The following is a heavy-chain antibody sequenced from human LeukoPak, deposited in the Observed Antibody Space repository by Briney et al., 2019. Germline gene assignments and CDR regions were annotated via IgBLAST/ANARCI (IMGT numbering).Heavy chain of an antibody. V-gene: IGHV3-7*03. J-gene: IGHJ4*02. CDR1: GFTFSSYA. CDR3: ASGLELDY. CDR2: IKQDGSEK. Sequence: GGSLRLSCAASGFTFSSYAMHWVRQAPGKGLEWVANIKQDGSEKYYVDSVKGRFTISRDNAKNSLYLQMNSLRAEDTAVYYCASGLELDYWGQGTLVTVSS.